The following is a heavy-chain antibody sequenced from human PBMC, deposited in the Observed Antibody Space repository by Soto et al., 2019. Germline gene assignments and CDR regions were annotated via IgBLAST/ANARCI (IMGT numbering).Heavy chain of an antibody. CDR2: ISGSGGST. CDR3: AKITMIVVVTPAAFDP. Sequence: LRLSCAASGFTVSSYAMSWVRQAPGKGLEWVSAISGSGGSTYYADSVKGRFTISRDNSKNTLYLQMNSLRAEDTAVYYCAKITMIVVVTPAAFDPWGQGTLVTVSS. D-gene: IGHD3-22*01. CDR1: GFTVSSYA. J-gene: IGHJ5*02. V-gene: IGHV3-23*01.